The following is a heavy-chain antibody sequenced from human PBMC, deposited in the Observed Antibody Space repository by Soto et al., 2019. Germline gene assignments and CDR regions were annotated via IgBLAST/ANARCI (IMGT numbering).Heavy chain of an antibody. CDR3: ARRSGRYYYYYGMDV. CDR2: IYYSGST. Sequence: QVQLQESGPGLVKPSETLSLTCTVSGGSISSYYWSWIRQPPGKGLEWIGYIYYSGSTNYNPSLKSRVTISVDTSKNQFSLKLRSVTAADTAVYYCARRSGRYYYYYGMDVWGQGTTVTVSS. J-gene: IGHJ6*02. CDR1: GGSISSYY. D-gene: IGHD1-26*01. V-gene: IGHV4-59*01.